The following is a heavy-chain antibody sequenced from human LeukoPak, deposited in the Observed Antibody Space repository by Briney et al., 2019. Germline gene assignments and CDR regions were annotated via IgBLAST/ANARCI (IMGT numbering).Heavy chain of an antibody. D-gene: IGHD3-22*01. CDR2: IYPADSDT. V-gene: IGHV5-51*01. CDR3: ARGIIVTSGPFDY. Sequence: GESLKISCKGSGYSFTSYWIGWVRQMPGKGLEWMGIIYPADSDTRYSPSFQGQVTISADKSISTAYLQWNSLKASDTAMYYCARGIIVTSGPFDYWGQGTLSPSPQ. CDR1: GYSFTSYW. J-gene: IGHJ4*02.